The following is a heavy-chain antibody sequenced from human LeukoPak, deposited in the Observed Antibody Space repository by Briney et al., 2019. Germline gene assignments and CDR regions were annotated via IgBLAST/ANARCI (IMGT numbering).Heavy chain of an antibody. CDR2: ISYDGSNK. CDR3: APMVRGVIFPR. D-gene: IGHD3-10*01. J-gene: IGHJ4*02. CDR1: GFTFSSYG. V-gene: IGHV3-30*03. Sequence: GGSLRLSCAASGFTFSSYGMHWVRQAPGKGLEWVAVISYDGSNKYYADSVKGRFTISRDNSKNTLYLQMNSLRAEDTAVYYCAPMVRGVIFPRWGRGTLVTVSS.